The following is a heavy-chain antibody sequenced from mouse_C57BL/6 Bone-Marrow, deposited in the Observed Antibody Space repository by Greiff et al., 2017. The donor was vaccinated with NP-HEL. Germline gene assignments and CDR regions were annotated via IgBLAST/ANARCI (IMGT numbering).Heavy chain of an antibody. Sequence: EVKLQESVAELVRPGASVKLSCTASGFNIKNTYMHWVKQRPEQGLEWIGRIDPANGNTKYAPKFQGKATITADTSSNTAYLQLSSLTSEDTAIYYCARRYYYGSSPYFDYWGQGTTLTVSS. CDR3: ARRYYYGSSPYFDY. V-gene: IGHV14-3*01. D-gene: IGHD1-1*01. J-gene: IGHJ2*01. CDR2: IDPANGNT. CDR1: GFNIKNTY.